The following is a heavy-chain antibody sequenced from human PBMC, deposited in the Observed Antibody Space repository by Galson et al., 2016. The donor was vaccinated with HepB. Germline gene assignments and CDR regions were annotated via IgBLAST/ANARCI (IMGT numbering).Heavy chain of an antibody. D-gene: IGHD1-14*01. CDR1: GFPFSSYS. CDR3: ATPGKTNHY. V-gene: IGHV3-48*02. CDR2: ISGSYYT. Sequence: SLRLSCAASGFPFSSYSMNWVRQAPGKGLEWVSSISGSYYTNYADSVKGRFAISRDNAKNSLYLQMNSLRDEDTAVYYCATPGKTNHYWGQGTLVTVSS. J-gene: IGHJ4*02.